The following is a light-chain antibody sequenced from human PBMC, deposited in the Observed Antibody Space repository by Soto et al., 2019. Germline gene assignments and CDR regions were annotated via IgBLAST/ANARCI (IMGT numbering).Light chain of an antibody. CDR2: WAS. CDR3: QQYYSTPPT. V-gene: IGKV4-1*01. J-gene: IGKJ1*01. CDR1: QSVLYRSKNKNY. Sequence: DIVMTQSPDSLAVSLGERATINCRSSQSVLYRSKNKNYLAWYQQKPGQPPKLLVNWASTRESVVPDRFSGSGSGTDFTLTISSLQAEDVAVYYCQQYYSTPPTFGQGTKVEIK.